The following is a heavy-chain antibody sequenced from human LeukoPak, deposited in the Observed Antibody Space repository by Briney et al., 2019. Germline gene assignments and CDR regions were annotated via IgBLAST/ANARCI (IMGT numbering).Heavy chain of an antibody. Sequence: GGSLRLSCAASGFTFSSYSMNWVRQAPGKGLEWVSVIYSGGSTDYADSVKGRFTISRDNSKNTLYLQMNSLRAEDTAVYYCARLRGYSGYDYFDYWGQGTLVTVSS. CDR1: GFTFSSYS. V-gene: IGHV3-53*01. CDR3: ARLRGYSGYDYFDY. CDR2: IYSGGST. J-gene: IGHJ4*02. D-gene: IGHD5-12*01.